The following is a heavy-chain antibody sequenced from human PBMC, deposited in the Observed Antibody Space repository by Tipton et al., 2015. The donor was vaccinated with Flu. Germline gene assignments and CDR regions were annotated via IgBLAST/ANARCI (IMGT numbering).Heavy chain of an antibody. CDR1: GGSVSPYY. V-gene: IGHV4-59*02. CDR2: IYYRGTT. Sequence: TLSLTCTVSGGSVSPYYWNWVRQPPGKGLEWIGYIYYRGTTGYNPSLKSRVTISVDTSKNQVSLKLTSVTAADTAVYYCARGLVQDYRDQYFGMDVWGQGTTVTVSS. CDR3: ARGLVQDYRDQYFGMDV. D-gene: IGHD4-11*01. J-gene: IGHJ6*02.